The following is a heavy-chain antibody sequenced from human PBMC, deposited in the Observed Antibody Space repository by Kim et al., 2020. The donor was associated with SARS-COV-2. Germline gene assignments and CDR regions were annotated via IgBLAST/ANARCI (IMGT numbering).Heavy chain of an antibody. V-gene: IGHV4-59*01. Sequence: SETLSLTCTVSGGSISSYYWSWIRQPPGKGLEWIGYIYYSGSTNYNPSLKSRVTISVDTSKNQFSLKLSSVTAADTAVYYCARAGLYPYYYYYMDVWGKG. J-gene: IGHJ6*03. CDR3: ARAGLYPYYYYYMDV. CDR1: GGSISSYY. D-gene: IGHD2-15*01. CDR2: IYYSGST.